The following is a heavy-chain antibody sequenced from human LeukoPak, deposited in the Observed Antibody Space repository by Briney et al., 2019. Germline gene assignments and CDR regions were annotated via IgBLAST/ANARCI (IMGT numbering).Heavy chain of an antibody. CDR1: GGTFSSYA. Sequence: SVKVSCKASGGTFSSYAISWVRQAPGQGLEWMGGIIPIFGTANYAQKFQGRVTITADKSTSTAYMELSSLRSEDTAVYYCARAPADWGSGGYYYYYMDVWGKGTTVTVSS. CDR3: ARAPADWGSGGYYYYYMDV. CDR2: IIPIFGTA. D-gene: IGHD7-27*01. V-gene: IGHV1-69*06. J-gene: IGHJ6*03.